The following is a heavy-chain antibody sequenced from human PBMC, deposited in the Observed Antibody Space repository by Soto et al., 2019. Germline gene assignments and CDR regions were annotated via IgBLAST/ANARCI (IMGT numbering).Heavy chain of an antibody. V-gene: IGHV3-30-3*01. CDR3: ARVTSSSFDVVMDQLPLWGWFDP. CDR2: ISYDGSNK. Sequence: QVQLVESGGGVVQPGRSLRLSCAASGFTFSSYAMHWVRQAPGKGLEWVAVISYDGSNKYYADSVKGRFTISRDNSKNTLYLQMNSLRAEDTAVYYCARVTSSSFDVVMDQLPLWGWFDPWGQGTLVTVSS. D-gene: IGHD2-2*01. CDR1: GFTFSSYA. J-gene: IGHJ5*02.